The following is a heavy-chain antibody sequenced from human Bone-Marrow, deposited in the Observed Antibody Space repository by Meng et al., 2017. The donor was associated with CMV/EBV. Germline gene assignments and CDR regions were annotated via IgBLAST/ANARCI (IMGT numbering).Heavy chain of an antibody. CDR3: ARDPNTPGTYQFDR. Sequence: SINSAAWNWIRQSPSRGLEWLGRTNYKSKWYNDYAVSVKSRISINLETSKNEFSLQLNTVTPEDTAVYYCARDPNTPGTYQFDRWGQGTVVTVSS. CDR2: TNYKSKWYN. V-gene: IGHV6-1*01. J-gene: IGHJ5*02. CDR1: SINSAA. D-gene: IGHD1-7*01.